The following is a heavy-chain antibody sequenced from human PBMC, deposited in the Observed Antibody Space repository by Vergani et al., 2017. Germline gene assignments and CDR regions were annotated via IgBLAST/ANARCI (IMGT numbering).Heavy chain of an antibody. V-gene: IGHV1-69*12. J-gene: IGHJ3*02. CDR3: AREGYYDSSGYYVDDAFDI. CDR2: IIPIFGTA. D-gene: IGHD3-22*01. Sequence: QVQLVQSGAEVKKPGSSVKVSCKASGGTFSSYAISWVRQAPGQGLEWMGGIIPIFGTANYAQKFQGRVTITADESTSTAYMELSSLRSEDTAVYYCAREGYYDSSGYYVDDAFDIWGQGTMVTVSS. CDR1: GGTFSSYA.